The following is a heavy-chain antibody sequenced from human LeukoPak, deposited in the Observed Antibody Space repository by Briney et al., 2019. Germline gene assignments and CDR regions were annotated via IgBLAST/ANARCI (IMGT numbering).Heavy chain of an antibody. CDR3: ARIGYSYGPQYYFDY. Sequence: SETLSLTCTVSGGSISNYYWSWIRQPPGKPLDWLGTIYYTGGTYSNPSLKSRVTISVDTSKNQFFLTLRSVAAADTAFYYCARIGYSYGPQYYFDYWGQGTLVTVSS. CDR1: GGSISNYY. V-gene: IGHV4-59*12. J-gene: IGHJ4*02. D-gene: IGHD5-18*01. CDR2: IYYTGGT.